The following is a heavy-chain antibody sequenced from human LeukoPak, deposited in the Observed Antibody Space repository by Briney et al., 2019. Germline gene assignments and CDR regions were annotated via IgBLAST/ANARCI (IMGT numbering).Heavy chain of an antibody. V-gene: IGHV1-69*04. J-gene: IGHJ3*02. CDR3: ARDPRTAMAPSAFDI. D-gene: IGHD5-18*01. CDR1: GGTFSSYA. Sequence: SVKVSCKASGGTFSSYAISWVRQAPGQGLEWMGRIIPILGIANYAQKFQGRVTITADKSTSTAYMELSSLRSEDTAVYYCARDPRTAMAPSAFDIWGQGTMVTVSS. CDR2: IIPILGIA.